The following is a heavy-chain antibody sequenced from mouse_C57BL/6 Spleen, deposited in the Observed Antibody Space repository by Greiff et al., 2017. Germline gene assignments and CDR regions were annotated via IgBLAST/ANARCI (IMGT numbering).Heavy chain of an antibody. D-gene: IGHD2-4*01. Sequence: QVQLQQPGAELVKPGASVTLSCKASGYTFTSYWMQWVKQRPGQGLEWIGEIDPSDSYTNYNQKFKGKATLTVDTSSSTAYMQLSSLTSEDSAVYYCARDDYDGDYWGQGTTLTVSS. CDR1: GYTFTSYW. CDR2: IDPSDSYT. CDR3: ARDDYDGDY. J-gene: IGHJ2*01. V-gene: IGHV1-50*01.